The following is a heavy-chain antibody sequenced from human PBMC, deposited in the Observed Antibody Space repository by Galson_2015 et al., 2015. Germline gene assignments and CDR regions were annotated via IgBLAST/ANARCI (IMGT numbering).Heavy chain of an antibody. J-gene: IGHJ3*02. CDR3: ASITTPRHRAFDI. D-gene: IGHD3-3*01. CDR2: ISYDGSNK. V-gene: IGHV3-30-3*01. CDR1: GFTFSSYA. Sequence: SLRLSCAASGFTFSSYAMHWVRQAPGKGLEWVAVISYDGSNKYYADTVKGRFTISRDNSKNTLYLQMSSLRAEDTAVYYCASITTPRHRAFDIWGQGTMVTVSS.